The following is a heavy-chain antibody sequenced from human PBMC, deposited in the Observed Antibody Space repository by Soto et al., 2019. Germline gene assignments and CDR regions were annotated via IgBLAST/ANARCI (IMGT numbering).Heavy chain of an antibody. Sequence: QITLRESGPTLVKPTQTLTLTCTFSGFSLSTTGVAVGWIRQPPGKALEWVAGIYWDDDKRYNPSLNHTLSITKDTSKNQVVLTMTNMDPVDTATYYCAHIGRWVDTFGVWGQGTMVTVSS. CDR1: GFSLSTTGVA. J-gene: IGHJ3*01. V-gene: IGHV2-5*02. CDR2: IYWDDDK. CDR3: AHIGRWVDTFGV.